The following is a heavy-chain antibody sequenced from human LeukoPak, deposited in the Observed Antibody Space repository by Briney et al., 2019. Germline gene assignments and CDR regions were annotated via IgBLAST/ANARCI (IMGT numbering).Heavy chain of an antibody. D-gene: IGHD3-16*01. Sequence: SETLSLTCTVPGGSISGTYYWSWIRQPPGQGREWIDYIYYTGTTDSNPSLKSRVTISLDTSKNQFSLNLSSVTAADTAVYYCARRWVYDKRAFDAWGQGTMVTVSS. CDR1: GGSISGTYY. CDR3: ARRWVYDKRAFDA. V-gene: IGHV4-59*08. J-gene: IGHJ3*01. CDR2: IYYTGTT.